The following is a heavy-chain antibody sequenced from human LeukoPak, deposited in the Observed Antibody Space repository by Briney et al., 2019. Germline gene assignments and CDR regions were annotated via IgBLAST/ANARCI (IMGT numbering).Heavy chain of an antibody. Sequence: GGSLRLSCAASGFPFANTWMHWVRQAPGKGLVWVSLINNDGSARSYADSVKGRFTISRDNAKNTVYLQMNSLRAEDTAVYCCAIGGTYGSGSWGQGTLVTVSS. D-gene: IGHD3-10*01. CDR1: GFPFANTW. CDR3: AIGGTYGSGS. J-gene: IGHJ4*02. V-gene: IGHV3-74*01. CDR2: INNDGSAR.